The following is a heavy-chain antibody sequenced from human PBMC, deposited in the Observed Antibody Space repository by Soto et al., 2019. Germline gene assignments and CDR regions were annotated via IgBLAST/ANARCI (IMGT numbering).Heavy chain of an antibody. CDR3: ARMRFGEVTYWFDP. Sequence: QVQLQESGPGLVKPSETLSLTCTVSGGFVSSASYFWSWIRQPPGKEMEFIAYVYYTGTTKYSPSLKSRASISLDTSKNQLSLNLSSVTTADTAIYYCARMRFGEVTYWFDPWGQGILVTVS. V-gene: IGHV4-61*01. D-gene: IGHD3-3*01. CDR2: VYYTGTT. J-gene: IGHJ5*02. CDR1: GGFVSSASYF.